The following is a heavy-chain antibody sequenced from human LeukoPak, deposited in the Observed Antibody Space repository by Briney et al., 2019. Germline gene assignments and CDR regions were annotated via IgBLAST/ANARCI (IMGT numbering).Heavy chain of an antibody. V-gene: IGHV3-7*01. J-gene: IGHJ4*02. CDR1: GFTFSSYW. CDR2: IKQDGSEK. D-gene: IGHD3-22*01. CDR3: ARANYYDSSGYSHRAPYYFDY. Sequence: GGSLRLSCAASGFTFSSYWMSWVRQAPGKGLEWVANIKQDGSEKYYVDSVKGRFTISRDNAKNSLYLQMNSLRAEDTAVYYCARANYYDSSGYSHRAPYYFDYWGQGTLVTVSS.